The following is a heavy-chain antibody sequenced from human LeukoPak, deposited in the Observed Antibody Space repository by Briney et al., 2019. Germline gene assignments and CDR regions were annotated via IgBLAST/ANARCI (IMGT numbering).Heavy chain of an antibody. D-gene: IGHD6-19*01. CDR2: IYYSGST. J-gene: IGHJ4*02. CDR1: GGSISSSSYY. Sequence: PSETLSLTCIVSGGSISSSSYYWGWIRQPPGKGLEWIGSIYYSGSTYYNPSLKSRVTISVDTSKNQFSLKLSSVTAADTAVYYCARDTEQTLIAVAVDYWGQGTLVTVSS. V-gene: IGHV4-39*07. CDR3: ARDTEQTLIAVAVDY.